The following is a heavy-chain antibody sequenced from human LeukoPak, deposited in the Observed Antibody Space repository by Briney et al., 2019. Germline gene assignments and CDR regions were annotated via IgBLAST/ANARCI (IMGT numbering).Heavy chain of an antibody. CDR3: ARGLGYYDFWSGYSNWFDP. Sequence: PSETLSLTXAVYGGSFSGYYWSWIRQPPGKGLEWIGEINHSGSTNYNPSLKSRVTISVDTSKNQFSLKLSSVTAADTAVYYCARGLGYYDFWSGYSNWFDPWGQGTLVTVSS. J-gene: IGHJ5*02. CDR2: INHSGST. CDR1: GGSFSGYY. V-gene: IGHV4-34*01. D-gene: IGHD3-3*01.